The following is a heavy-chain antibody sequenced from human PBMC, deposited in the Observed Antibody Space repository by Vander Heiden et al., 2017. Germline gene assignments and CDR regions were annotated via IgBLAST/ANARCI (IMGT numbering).Heavy chain of an antibody. CDR3: AKANLRGYYLTTFDY. CDR2: SSGSGGST. D-gene: IGHD3-22*01. CDR1: GITFGSYA. J-gene: IGHJ4*02. V-gene: IGHV3-23*01. Sequence: EVQLLDSGGGLVQPGGSLILSCAAPGITFGSYAMGRVRQATGKGLEGVSASSGSGGSTYYADSVKGRFTISRDKSKNSLYLQMNSLRAEDTAVYYCAKANLRGYYLTTFDYWGQGTLVTVSS.